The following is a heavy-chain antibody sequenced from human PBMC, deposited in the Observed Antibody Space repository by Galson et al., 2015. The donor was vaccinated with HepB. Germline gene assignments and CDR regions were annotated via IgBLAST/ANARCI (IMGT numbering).Heavy chain of an antibody. CDR2: INAGNGNT. CDR3: ASKLERHYYYYYMDV. CDR1: GYTFTSYA. V-gene: IGHV1-3*01. Sequence: SVKVSCKASGYTFTSYAMHWVRQAPGQRLEWMGWINAGNGNTKYSQKFQGRVTITRDTSASTAYMELSSLRSEDTAVYYCASKLERHYYYYYMDVWGKGTTVTVSS. J-gene: IGHJ6*03. D-gene: IGHD1-1*01.